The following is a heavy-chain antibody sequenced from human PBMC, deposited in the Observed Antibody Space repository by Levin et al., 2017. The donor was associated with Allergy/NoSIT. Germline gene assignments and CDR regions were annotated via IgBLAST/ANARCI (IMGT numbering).Heavy chain of an antibody. V-gene: IGHV4-34*01. Sequence: SETLSLTCAVYGGSFSGYYWSWIRQPPGKGLEWIGEINHSGSTNYNPSLKSRVTISVDTSKNQFSLKLSSVTAADTAVYYCARYPPRFRFGDCSSTSCYGMGIDYWGQGTLVTVSS. D-gene: IGHD2-2*01. CDR2: INHSGST. J-gene: IGHJ4*02. CDR1: GGSFSGYY. CDR3: ARYPPRFRFGDCSSTSCYGMGIDY.